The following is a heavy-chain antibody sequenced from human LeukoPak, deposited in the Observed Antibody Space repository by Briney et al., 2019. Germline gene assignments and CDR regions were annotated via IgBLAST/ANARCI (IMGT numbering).Heavy chain of an antibody. CDR3: AKDDVVNYYDSTHAFDI. CDR1: GLTFSSYW. Sequence: GGSLRLSCAASGLTFSSYWMHWVRQAPGKGLVWVSRINGDGSTTTYADSVKGRFTISRDNAKNTLYVQMNSLRVEDTAVYYCAKDDVVNYYDSTHAFDIWGQGTMVTVSS. V-gene: IGHV3-74*01. CDR2: INGDGSTT. J-gene: IGHJ3*02. D-gene: IGHD3-22*01.